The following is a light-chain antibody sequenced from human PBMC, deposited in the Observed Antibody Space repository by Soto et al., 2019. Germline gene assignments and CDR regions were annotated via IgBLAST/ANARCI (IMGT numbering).Light chain of an antibody. V-gene: IGKV3-20*01. CDR2: GAS. CDR1: QSVSSN. J-gene: IGKJ1*01. CDR3: QQYGSSPGT. Sequence: EIVMTQSPATLSVSPGERATLSCSASQSVSSNLAWYQQKPGQAPRLLIFGASIRDTGIPDRFSGRGSGTVFTLTISRLEPEDFAVYYCQQYGSSPGTFGPGTKVDIK.